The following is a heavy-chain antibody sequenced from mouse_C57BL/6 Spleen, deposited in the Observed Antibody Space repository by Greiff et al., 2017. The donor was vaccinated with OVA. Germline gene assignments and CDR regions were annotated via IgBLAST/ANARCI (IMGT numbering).Heavy chain of an antibody. CDR2: FHPYNDDT. CDR3: ARVGAYDAYWYFDV. D-gene: IGHD2-3*01. CDR1: GYTFTTSP. V-gene: IGHV1-47*01. J-gene: IGHJ1*03. Sequence: VQLQQSGAELVKPGASVKMSCKASGYTFTTSPIEWMKQNHGKSLEWIGNFHPYNDDTKYNEKFKGKATLTVEKSSSTVYLELSRLTSDDAAVYYCARVGAYDAYWYFDVWGTGTTVTVSS.